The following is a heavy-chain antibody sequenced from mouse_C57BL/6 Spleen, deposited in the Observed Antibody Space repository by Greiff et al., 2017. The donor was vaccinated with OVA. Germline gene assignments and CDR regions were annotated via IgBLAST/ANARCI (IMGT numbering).Heavy chain of an antibody. CDR3: ARAYGNYGYYAMDY. CDR1: GFTFSDYY. V-gene: IGHV5-16*01. D-gene: IGHD2-1*01. CDR2: INYDGSST. J-gene: IGHJ4*01. Sequence: EVQLQESEGGLVQPGSSMKLSCTASGFTFSDYYMAWVRQVPEKGLEWVANINYDGSSTYYLDSLKSRFIISRANAKNILYLQMSSLKSEDTATYYCARAYGNYGYYAMDYWGQGTSVTVSS.